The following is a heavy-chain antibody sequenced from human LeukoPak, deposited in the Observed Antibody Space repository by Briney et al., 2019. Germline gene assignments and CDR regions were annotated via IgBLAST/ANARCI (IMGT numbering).Heavy chain of an antibody. Sequence: QSGGSLRLSCAASGFSFSSYGMHWVRQAPGKGLEWEAVIWFDGSNNYYADSVKGRFTISRDNSKNTMYLQMNSLRAEDTGVYYCLTPAGWVNYWGQGTLVTVSS. CDR3: LTPAGWVNY. J-gene: IGHJ4*02. D-gene: IGHD1-14*01. V-gene: IGHV3-33*01. CDR2: IWFDGSNN. CDR1: GFSFSSYG.